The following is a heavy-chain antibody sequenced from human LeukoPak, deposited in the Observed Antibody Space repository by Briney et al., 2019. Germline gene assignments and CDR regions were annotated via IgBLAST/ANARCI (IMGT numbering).Heavy chain of an antibody. Sequence: GGSLRLSCAASGFTFSSYVMHWVRQAPGKGLEWVAFIPYDGSKNSYTDSVKGRFTISRENSRNTLYLQMNTLRAEDTAVYYCAKDGGYYEFDYWGQGTLVAVSA. D-gene: IGHD1-26*01. CDR1: GFTFSSYV. CDR3: AKDGGYYEFDY. CDR2: IPYDGSKN. V-gene: IGHV3-30*02. J-gene: IGHJ4*02.